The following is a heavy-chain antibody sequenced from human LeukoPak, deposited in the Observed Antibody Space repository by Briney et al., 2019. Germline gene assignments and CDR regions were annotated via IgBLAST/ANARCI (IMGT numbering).Heavy chain of an antibody. CDR3: AKEAVAGYYFDY. V-gene: IGHV3-33*06. CDR2: IWYDGSNK. J-gene: IGHJ4*02. CDR1: GFTFSSYG. D-gene: IGHD6-19*01. Sequence: GGSLRLSCAASGFTFSSYGMHWVRQAPGKGLEWVAVIWYDGSNKYYVDSVKGRFTISRDNSKNTLYLQMNSLRAEDTAVYYCAKEAVAGYYFDYWGQGTLVTVSS.